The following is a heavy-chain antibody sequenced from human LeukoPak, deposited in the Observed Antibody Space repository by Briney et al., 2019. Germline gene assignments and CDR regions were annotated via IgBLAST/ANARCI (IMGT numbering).Heavy chain of an antibody. CDR2: INPSGGSS. CDR3: ARDWYGAAHDY. J-gene: IGHJ4*02. Sequence: ASVKVSCKASGYTFTSYYMHWVRQAPGQGLEWMGIINPSGGSSSYAQKFQGRVTMTRDTSTSTVYMELSSLRSEDTAVYYCARDWYGAAHDYWGQGTLVTVSS. D-gene: IGHD6-6*01. CDR1: GYTFTSYY. V-gene: IGHV1-46*01.